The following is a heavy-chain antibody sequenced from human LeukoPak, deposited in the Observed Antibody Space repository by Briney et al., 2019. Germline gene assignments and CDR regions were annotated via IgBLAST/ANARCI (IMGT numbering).Heavy chain of an antibody. CDR3: ARDGTYDAFDI. D-gene: IGHD6-13*01. CDR1: GFTFSSYW. CDR2: INQDGSKK. Sequence: GGSLRLSCADSGFTFSSYWMTWVRQAPGKGLEWVANINQDGSKKDHVDSVKGRFTISRDNAKNSLYLQMNSLRAEDTAVYYCARDGTYDAFDIWGQGTMVTVSS. J-gene: IGHJ3*02. V-gene: IGHV3-7*01.